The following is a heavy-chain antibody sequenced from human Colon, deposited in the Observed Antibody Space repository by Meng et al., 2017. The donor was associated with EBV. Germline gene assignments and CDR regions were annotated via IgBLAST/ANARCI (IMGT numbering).Heavy chain of an antibody. Sequence: QITLKGSGPTLVKPTQTLPLTCTFSGFSLSTSEVGVGWIRQPPGKALEWLAVIYWDDDKRYSPSLKSRLTITKDTSKNQVVLTLTNMDPVDTATYYCALFTRSWFDPWGQGTLVTVSS. J-gene: IGHJ5*02. V-gene: IGHV2-5*02. CDR2: IYWDDDK. CDR3: ALFTRSWFDP. CDR1: GFSLSTSEVG. D-gene: IGHD2-2*01.